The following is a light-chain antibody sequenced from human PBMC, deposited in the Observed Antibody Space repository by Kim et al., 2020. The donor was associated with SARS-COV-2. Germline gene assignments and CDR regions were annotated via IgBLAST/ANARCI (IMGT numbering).Light chain of an antibody. J-gene: IGKJ4*01. Sequence: GERATLSCKASQSVGSNLAWYQQKPGRAPRLLIYGASTRATGIPDRFSGSGSGTEFTLTISSLLSEDYAIYYCQQYNNWPLLLTFGGGTKVDIK. CDR1: QSVGSN. CDR3: QQYNNWPLLLT. CDR2: GAS. V-gene: IGKV3-15*01.